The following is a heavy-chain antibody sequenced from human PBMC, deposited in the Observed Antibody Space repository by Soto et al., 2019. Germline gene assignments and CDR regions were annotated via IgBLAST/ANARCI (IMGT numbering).Heavy chain of an antibody. D-gene: IGHD3-10*01. Sequence: EVQLVESGGGLVQPGGSLRLSCAASGFTFSSYVINWVRQAPGKGLEWISFISLSSSTRYYADSVRGRFTISRDNAKSSLYLQMNSLRDEDTAVYYCARGGGFFDYWGQGTLGTVSS. J-gene: IGHJ4*02. CDR1: GFTFSSYV. V-gene: IGHV3-48*02. CDR2: ISLSSSTR. CDR3: ARGGGFFDY.